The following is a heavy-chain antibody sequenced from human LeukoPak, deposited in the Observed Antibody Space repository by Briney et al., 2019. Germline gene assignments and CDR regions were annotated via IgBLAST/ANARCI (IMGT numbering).Heavy chain of an antibody. CDR1: GGSFSGYY. CDR3: ARVMSRYYYDSSGYYVDAFDI. D-gene: IGHD3-22*01. V-gene: IGHV4-34*01. CDR2: INHSGST. J-gene: IGHJ3*02. Sequence: PSETLSLTCAVYGGSFSGYYWSWIRQPPGKGPEWIGEINHSGSTNYNPSLKSRVTISVDTSKNQFSLKLSSVTAADTAVYYCARVMSRYYYDSSGYYVDAFDIWGQGTMVTVSS.